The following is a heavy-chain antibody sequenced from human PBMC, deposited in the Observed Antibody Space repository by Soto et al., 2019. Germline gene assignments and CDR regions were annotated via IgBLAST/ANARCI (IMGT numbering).Heavy chain of an antibody. V-gene: IGHV3-23*01. CDR3: AKDNRGPNYYYYHMDV. CDR1: GFTFSSYA. CDR2: ISGSGGGT. Sequence: EVQLLESGGVLVQPGGSLRLSCAASGFTFSSYAMSWGRQAPGKGLEWVSTISGSGGGTYYADSVKGRFTISRDNSKNPLYLQMNSLRAEDTAVDYCAKDNRGPNYYYYHMDVWGKGTTVTVSS. D-gene: IGHD3-10*01. J-gene: IGHJ6*03.